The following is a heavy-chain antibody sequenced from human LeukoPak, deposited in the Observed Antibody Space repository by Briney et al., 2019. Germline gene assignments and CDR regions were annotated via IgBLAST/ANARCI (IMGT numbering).Heavy chain of an antibody. CDR3: ARDRRAVAGWRTGDFDY. J-gene: IGHJ4*02. CDR1: GYTFTGYY. Sequence: SVKVSCKASGYTFTGYYMHWVRQAPGQGLEWMGIINPSGGSTSYAQKFQGRVTMTRDMSTSTVYMELSSLRSEDTAVYYCARDRRAVAGWRTGDFDYWGQGTLVTVSS. V-gene: IGHV1-46*01. CDR2: INPSGGST. D-gene: IGHD6-19*01.